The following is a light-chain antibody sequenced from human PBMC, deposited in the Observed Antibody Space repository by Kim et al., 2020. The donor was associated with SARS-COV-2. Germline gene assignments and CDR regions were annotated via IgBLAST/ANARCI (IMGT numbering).Light chain of an antibody. CDR1: QSVSSN. Sequence: SPGERATLSGRASQSVSSNLAWYQQKPGQAPRLLIYDASNRATGIPARFSGSGSGTDFTLTISSLEPEDFAVYYCQQRYNWPPITFGQGTRLEIK. CDR2: DAS. CDR3: QQRYNWPPIT. V-gene: IGKV3-11*01. J-gene: IGKJ5*01.